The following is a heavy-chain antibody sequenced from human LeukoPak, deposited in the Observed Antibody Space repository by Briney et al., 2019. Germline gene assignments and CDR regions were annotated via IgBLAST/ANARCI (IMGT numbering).Heavy chain of an antibody. J-gene: IGHJ4*02. Sequence: SETLSLACTVSGYSLRNGYHWAWFRQPPGKGLEWIGSIYYSGRTYYNPSLKSRVTISVDTSKNQFSLRLSSVTAADTAVYYCTTIEYSSSIVYWGQGTLVTVSS. CDR2: IYYSGRT. CDR1: GYSLRNGYH. V-gene: IGHV4-38-2*02. D-gene: IGHD6-6*01. CDR3: TTIEYSSSIVY.